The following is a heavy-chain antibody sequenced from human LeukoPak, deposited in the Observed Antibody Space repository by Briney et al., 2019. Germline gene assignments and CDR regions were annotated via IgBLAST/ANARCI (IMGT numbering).Heavy chain of an antibody. CDR3: ATNTDLSGSYDV. CDR1: GFTLSSYS. D-gene: IGHD1-26*01. V-gene: IGHV3-53*01. CDR2: IYSGGGT. J-gene: IGHJ4*02. Sequence: PGGSLRPSCAASGFTLSSYSMHWVRQAPGKGLEWVSVIYSGGGTYYADSVKGRFTISRDNSKNTLYLQMNSLRAEDTAVYYCATNTDLSGSYDVWGQGTLVTVSS.